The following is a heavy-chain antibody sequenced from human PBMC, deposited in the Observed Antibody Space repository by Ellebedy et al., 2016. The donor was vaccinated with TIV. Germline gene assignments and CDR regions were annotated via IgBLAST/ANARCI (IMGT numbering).Heavy chain of an antibody. Sequence: AASVKVSCKASGYTFSTYYMHWVRQAPGQGLEWMGWINPNSGGTNYAQKFQGWVTMTRDTSISTAYMELSRLRSDDTAVYYCARGTTVTHDDAFDIWGQGTMVTVSS. CDR3: ARGTTVTHDDAFDI. CDR2: INPNSGGT. V-gene: IGHV1-2*04. CDR1: GYTFSTYY. J-gene: IGHJ3*02. D-gene: IGHD4-17*01.